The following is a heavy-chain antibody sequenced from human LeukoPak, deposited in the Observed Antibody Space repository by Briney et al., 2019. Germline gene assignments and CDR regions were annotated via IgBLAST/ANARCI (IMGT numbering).Heavy chain of an antibody. Sequence: GGSLRLSCAASGFTVTSNYMTWVRQAPGKGLEWVSIIYDNGDTYYADSVKGRFTVTRDSSKNTVSLEMNSLRVDDTAVYYCVSHSDPLTGYSFDYWGQGTLGTVSS. CDR3: VSHSDPLTGYSFDY. CDR1: GFTVTSNY. CDR2: IYDNGDT. J-gene: IGHJ4*02. V-gene: IGHV3-53*01. D-gene: IGHD3-9*01.